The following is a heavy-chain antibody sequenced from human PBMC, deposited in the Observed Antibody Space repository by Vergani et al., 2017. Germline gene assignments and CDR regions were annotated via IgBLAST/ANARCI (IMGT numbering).Heavy chain of an antibody. V-gene: IGHV3-74*01. CDR2: INSDGSST. CDR1: GFTFSSYW. J-gene: IGHJ4*02. D-gene: IGHD6-19*01. Sequence: EVQLVESGGGLVQPGGSLRLSCAASGFTFSSYWMHWVRQAPGKGLVWVSRINSDGSSTSYADSVKGRFTISRDNAKNTLYLQMNSLRAEDTAVYYCARAIXPNCGWYYPWGFDYWGQGTLVTVSS. CDR3: ARAIXPNCGWYYPWGFDY.